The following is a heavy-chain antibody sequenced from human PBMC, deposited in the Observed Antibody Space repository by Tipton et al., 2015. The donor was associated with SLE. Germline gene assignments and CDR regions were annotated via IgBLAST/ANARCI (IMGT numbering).Heavy chain of an antibody. D-gene: IGHD3-22*01. CDR1: GGSISSGSYY. V-gene: IGHV4-61*02. CDR3: AGGANYYDSSGYYGY. J-gene: IGHJ4*02. Sequence: TLSLTCTVSGGSISSGSYYWSWIRQPAGKGLEWIGRIYTSGSTNYNPSLKSRVTISVDTSKNQFSLKLSSVTAADTAVYYCAGGANYYDSSGYYGYWGQGTLVTVSS. CDR2: IYTSGST.